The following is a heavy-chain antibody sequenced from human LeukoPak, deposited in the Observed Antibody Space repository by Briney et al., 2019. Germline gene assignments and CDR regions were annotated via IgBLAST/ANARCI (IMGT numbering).Heavy chain of an antibody. J-gene: IGHJ4*02. Sequence: ASVKVSCKASGCTFTTSAMHWVRRAPGQRLEWMGWINAGSGDTKYSQKFQGRVTFTRDTSASTAYMALSSLRFEDTAVYFCARDQSLGSYPDYWGQGTLVTVSS. CDR2: INAGSGDT. CDR3: ARDQSLGSYPDY. V-gene: IGHV1-3*01. D-gene: IGHD3-10*01. CDR1: GCTFTTSA.